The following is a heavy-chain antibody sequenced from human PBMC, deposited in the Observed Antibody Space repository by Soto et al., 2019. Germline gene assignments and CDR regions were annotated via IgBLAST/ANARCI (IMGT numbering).Heavy chain of an antibody. J-gene: IGHJ4*02. CDR3: AKTLGFGELFTGFDY. CDR2: IYPGDSDT. D-gene: IGHD3-10*01. Sequence: GESLKISCKGSGYSFTSYWIGWVRQMPGKGLEWMGIIYPGDSDTRYSPSFQGQVTISADKSISTDYLQWSSLKASDTAMYYCAKTLGFGELFTGFDYWGQGTLVTFSS. CDR1: GYSFTSYW. V-gene: IGHV5-51*01.